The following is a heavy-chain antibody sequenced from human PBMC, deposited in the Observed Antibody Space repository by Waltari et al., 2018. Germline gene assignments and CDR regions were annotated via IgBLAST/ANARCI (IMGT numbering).Heavy chain of an antibody. CDR2: VEPEECKT. D-gene: IGHD6-13*01. V-gene: IGHV1-69-2*01. Sequence: EVQLVQSGAEVKKPGATVKISCKVSGYTFTDYYMHWVQQAPGKGLEWMGLVEPEECKTIYAEKFQGRVTITADTSTDTAYMELSSLRSEDTAVYYCATLSPRYSSSWPKGDYWGQGTLVTVSS. J-gene: IGHJ4*02. CDR3: ATLSPRYSSSWPKGDY. CDR1: GYTFTDYY.